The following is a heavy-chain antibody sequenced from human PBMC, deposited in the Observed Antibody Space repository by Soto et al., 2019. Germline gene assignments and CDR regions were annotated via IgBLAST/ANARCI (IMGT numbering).Heavy chain of an antibody. J-gene: IGHJ3*02. Sequence: QVQLQESGPGLVKPSQTLSLTCTVSGGSISSGGYYWSWIRQHPGKGLEWIGYIYYSGSTYYNPSLKSQVTISVDTSKNQFSLKLSSVTAADTAVYYCARFDYDYVWESYRYSDAFDIWGQGTMVTVSS. CDR3: ARFDYDYVWESYRYSDAFDI. V-gene: IGHV4-31*01. CDR1: GGSISSGGYY. D-gene: IGHD3-16*02. CDR2: IYYSGST.